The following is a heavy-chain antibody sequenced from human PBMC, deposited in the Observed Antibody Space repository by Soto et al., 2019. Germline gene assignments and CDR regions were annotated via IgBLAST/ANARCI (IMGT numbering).Heavy chain of an antibody. J-gene: IGHJ6*02. V-gene: IGHV3-7*05. D-gene: IGHD3-10*01. CDR1: GFTFSRYW. CDR3: ARDPGYYYYYGMDV. CDR2: IKQDGSEK. Sequence: GGSLRLSCAASGFTFSRYWMSWVRQAPGKGLEWVANIKQDGSEKYYVDSVKGRFTISRDNAKNSLYLQMNSLRVEDTAVYYCARDPGYYYYYGMDVWGQGTTVTVSS.